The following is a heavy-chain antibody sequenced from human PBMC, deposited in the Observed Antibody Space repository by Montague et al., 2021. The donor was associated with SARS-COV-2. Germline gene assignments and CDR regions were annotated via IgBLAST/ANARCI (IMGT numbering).Heavy chain of an antibody. J-gene: IGHJ4*02. CDR1: GFTFSSYA. V-gene: IGHV3-30*04. D-gene: IGHD3-10*01. Sequence: SLRLSCAASGFTFSSYAMHWVRQAPGKGLEWVAVISYDGSNKYYADSVKGRFTISRDNSKNTLYLQMNSLRAGDTAVYYCARPFSGSYYSYFDYWGQGTLVTVSS. CDR2: ISYDGSNK. CDR3: ARPFSGSYYSYFDY.